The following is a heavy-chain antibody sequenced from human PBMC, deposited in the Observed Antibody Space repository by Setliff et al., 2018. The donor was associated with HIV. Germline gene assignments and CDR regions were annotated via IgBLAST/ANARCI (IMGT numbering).Heavy chain of an antibody. CDR3: ARHGRLSGSYLGGGDY. J-gene: IGHJ4*02. CDR1: SGSISSSSYY. D-gene: IGHD1-26*01. CDR2: IYYCGST. Sequence: PSETLSLTCTVSSGSISSSSYYWGWIRQPPGKGLEWIGSIYYCGSTYYNPSLKSRVTISVDTSKNQFSLKLTSVTAADTAVYYCARHGRLSGSYLGGGDYWGQGTLVTVSS. V-gene: IGHV4-39*01.